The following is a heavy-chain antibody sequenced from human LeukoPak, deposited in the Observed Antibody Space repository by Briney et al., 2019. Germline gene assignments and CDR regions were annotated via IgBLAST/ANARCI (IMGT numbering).Heavy chain of an antibody. D-gene: IGHD3-10*02. CDR1: GFTFSSYA. V-gene: IGHV3-30-3*01. Sequence: PGGSLRLSCAASGFTFSSYAMHWVRQAPGKGLEWVAVISYDGSNKYYADSVKGRFTISRDNAKNSLYLQMNSLRAEDTAVYYCARDSSDVRGVITPFDYWGQGTLVTVSS. CDR3: ARDSSDVRGVITPFDY. J-gene: IGHJ4*02. CDR2: ISYDGSNK.